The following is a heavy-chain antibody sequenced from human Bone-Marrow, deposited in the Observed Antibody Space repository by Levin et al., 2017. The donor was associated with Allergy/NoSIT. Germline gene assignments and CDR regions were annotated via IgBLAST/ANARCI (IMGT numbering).Heavy chain of an antibody. J-gene: IGHJ4*02. Sequence: KSGGSLRLSCAASGFNFASYGMNWVRQAPGKGLEWVSSISGTGRHIYLVDSLKGRFTISRDNAKNSLSLQMNNLRVEDTAVFYCAKDEGPFSSSFAFDCWGQGALVTVSS. CDR1: GFNFASYG. V-gene: IGHV3-21*01. CDR2: ISGTGRHI. CDR3: AKDEGPFSSSFAFDC. D-gene: IGHD2-2*01.